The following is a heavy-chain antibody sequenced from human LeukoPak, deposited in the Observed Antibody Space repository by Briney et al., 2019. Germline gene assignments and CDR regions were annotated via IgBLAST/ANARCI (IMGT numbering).Heavy chain of an antibody. CDR2: INHSGDT. J-gene: IGHJ5*02. CDR3: ARVRVAARPFNWFDP. V-gene: IGHV4-34*01. CDR1: GEGLSDYY. D-gene: IGHD6-6*01. Sequence: SETLSLTCAVYGEGLSDYYWSWIRQPPGKWLEWIGEINHSGDTNYNPSLKSRVAISVDTSKNQFSLKLSSVTAADTAMYYCARVRVAARPFNWFDPWGQGTLVTVSS.